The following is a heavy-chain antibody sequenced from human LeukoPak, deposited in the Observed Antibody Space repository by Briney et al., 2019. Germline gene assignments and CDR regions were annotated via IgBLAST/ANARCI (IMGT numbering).Heavy chain of an antibody. J-gene: IGHJ4*02. CDR1: GYTFAGYY. V-gene: IGHV1-2*02. CDR3: ARETQGSSWYYFDY. CDR2: INPNSGGT. Sequence: ASVKVSCKASGYTFAGYYMHWVRQAPGQGLEWMGWINPNSGGTNYAQKFQGRVTMTRDTSISTAYMELSRLRSDDTAVYYCARETQGSSWYYFDYWGQGTLVAVSS. D-gene: IGHD6-13*01.